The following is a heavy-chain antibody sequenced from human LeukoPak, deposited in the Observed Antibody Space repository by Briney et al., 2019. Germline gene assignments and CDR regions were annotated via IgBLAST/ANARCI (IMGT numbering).Heavy chain of an antibody. CDR2: ISYDGSNK. D-gene: IGHD5-18*01. Sequence: GRSLRLSCAASGFTFSSYGMHWVRQAPGKGLEWVAVISYDGSNKYYADSVKGRFTISRDNSKNTLYLQMNSLRAEDTAVYYCAKEVYSYGQRPDFYYYYYGMDVWGQGTAVTVSS. J-gene: IGHJ6*02. CDR3: AKEVYSYGQRPDFYYYYYGMDV. V-gene: IGHV3-30*18. CDR1: GFTFSSYG.